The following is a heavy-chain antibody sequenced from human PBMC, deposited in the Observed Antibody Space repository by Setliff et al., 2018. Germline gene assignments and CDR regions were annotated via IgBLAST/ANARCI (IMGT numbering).Heavy chain of an antibody. V-gene: IGHV3-30*02. J-gene: IGHJ3*02. CDR2: IHYEGGTA. Sequence: GGSLRLSCGASGFVFSSYGLHWVRQAPGKGLEWVAYIHYEGGTAHYADSVKGRFTISRDNSKNTVSLQMNSLRVEDTAVYYCARPLHIMGTSTAYAFDIWGQGTMVTVSS. CDR1: GFVFSSYG. CDR3: ARPLHIMGTSTAYAFDI. D-gene: IGHD1-26*01.